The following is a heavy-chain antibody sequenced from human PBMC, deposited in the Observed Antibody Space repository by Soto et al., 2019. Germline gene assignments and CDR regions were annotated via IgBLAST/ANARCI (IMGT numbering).Heavy chain of an antibody. D-gene: IGHD1-26*01. J-gene: IGHJ4*02. CDR1: GGSFSGYY. V-gene: IGHV4-34*01. CDR3: ARVRWDQPWVFDY. CDR2: INHSGST. Sequence: QVQLQQWGAGLLQPSETLSLTCAVYGGSFSGYYWSWIRQPPGKGLAWIGEINHSGSTNYNPSLKSRVTISVDTSKNQFSLELSSVTAADTAVYYCARVRWDQPWVFDYWGQGTLVTVSS.